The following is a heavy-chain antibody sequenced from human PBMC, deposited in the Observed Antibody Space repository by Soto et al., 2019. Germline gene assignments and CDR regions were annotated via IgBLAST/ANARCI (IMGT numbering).Heavy chain of an antibody. J-gene: IGHJ4*02. V-gene: IGHV4-30-2*03. Sequence: PSETLSLTCAVSGGSISSGGYSWSWIRQPPGKGLEWIGSIYYSGSTYYNPSLKSRVTISVDTSKNQFSLKLSSVTAADTAVYYCARHSIVPAAIGDYWGQGTLVTVSS. CDR1: GGSISSGGYS. CDR3: ARHSIVPAAIGDY. D-gene: IGHD2-2*01. CDR2: IYYSGST.